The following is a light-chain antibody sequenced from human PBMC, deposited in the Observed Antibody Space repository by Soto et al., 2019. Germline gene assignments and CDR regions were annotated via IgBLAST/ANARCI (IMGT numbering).Light chain of an antibody. CDR2: GTD. CDR3: QSNGSSSRSKVA. CDR1: SSNIGAGYD. J-gene: IGLJ1*01. Sequence: QSVPTQPPSVSGAPGQRVTISCPGSSSNIGAGYDVHWSQQLPGKAPKLLISGTDNRPSGVPERFSGSKSGTSASLAITGLRADNEADYDGQSNGSSSRSKVALGTWTNVTVL. V-gene: IGLV1-40*01.